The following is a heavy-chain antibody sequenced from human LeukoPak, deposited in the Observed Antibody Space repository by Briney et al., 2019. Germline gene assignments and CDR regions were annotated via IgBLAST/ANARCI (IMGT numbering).Heavy chain of an antibody. CDR1: GGSISSSNW. V-gene: IGHV4-4*02. D-gene: IGHD3-16*02. CDR2: IYHSGST. CDR3: ARMYYDYVWGSYRYRYFDY. J-gene: IGHJ4*02. Sequence: PSETLSPTCAVSGGSISSSNWWSWVRQPPGKGLEWIGEIYHSGSTNYNPSLKSRVTISVDKSKNQFSLKLSSVTAADTAVYYCARMYYDYVWGSYRYRYFDYWGQGTLVTVSS.